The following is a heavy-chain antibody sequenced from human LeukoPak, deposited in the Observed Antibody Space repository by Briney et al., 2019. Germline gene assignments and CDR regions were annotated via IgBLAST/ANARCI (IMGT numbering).Heavy chain of an antibody. CDR2: INPNSGGT. D-gene: IGHD3-10*01. V-gene: IGHV1-2*02. CDR3: ARDGSGSFRWFDP. CDR1: GYTFTGYY. J-gene: IGHJ5*02. Sequence: GASVKVSCKASGYTFTGYYMHWVRQAPGQGLEWMGWINPNSGGTNYAQKFRGRVTMTRDTSISTAYMELSRLRSDDTAVYYCARDGSGSFRWFDPWGQGTLVTVSS.